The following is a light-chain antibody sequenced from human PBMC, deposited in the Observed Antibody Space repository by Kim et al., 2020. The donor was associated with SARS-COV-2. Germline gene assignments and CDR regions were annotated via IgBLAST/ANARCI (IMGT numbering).Light chain of an antibody. J-gene: IGLJ2*01. CDR1: SSDV. V-gene: IGLV2-23*02. Sequence: QSALTQPASVSGSPGQSITISCTGASSDVVSWYQHHPGEAPKLIIFEVNNRPSQISNRFPGSKSGNTASLTIACPQAEDEANYYCCSYEGTVVFGGG. CDR3: CSYEGTVV. CDR2: EVN.